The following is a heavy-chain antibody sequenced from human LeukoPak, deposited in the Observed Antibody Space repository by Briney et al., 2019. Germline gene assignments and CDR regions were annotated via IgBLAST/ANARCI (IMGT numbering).Heavy chain of an antibody. CDR1: GFTFSSYA. CDR2: MSGSDGST. CDR3: AKDSDRSAPPDAFDI. J-gene: IGHJ3*02. Sequence: GGSLRLSCAASGFTFSSYAMSWVRQAPGKGLEWVSAMSGSDGSTYYADSVKGRFTISRDNSKNTLYLQMNSLRAADTAVYYCAKDSDRSAPPDAFDIWGQGTLVTVSS. D-gene: IGHD3-22*01. V-gene: IGHV3-23*01.